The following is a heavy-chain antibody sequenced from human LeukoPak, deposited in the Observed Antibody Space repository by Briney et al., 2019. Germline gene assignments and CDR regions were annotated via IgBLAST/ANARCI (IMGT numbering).Heavy chain of an antibody. CDR1: GYTFTSYG. D-gene: IGHD3-3*01. CDR2: ISAYNGNT. J-gene: IGHJ3*02. CDR3: ARDYGITIFGVVQDAFDI. Sequence: ASVKVSCKASGYTFTSYGISWVRQAPGQGLEWMGWISAYNGNTNYAQKLQGRVTMTTDTSTSTAYMELRSLRSDDTAVYYCARDYGITIFGVVQDAFDIWGQGTMVTVSS. V-gene: IGHV1-18*01.